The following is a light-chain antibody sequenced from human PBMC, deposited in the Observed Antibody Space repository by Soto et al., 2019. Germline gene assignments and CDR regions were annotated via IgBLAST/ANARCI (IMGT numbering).Light chain of an antibody. V-gene: IGKV3-20*01. CDR2: ATS. J-gene: IGKJ2*03. CDR1: QSVRTNY. CDR3: QQYGDYNSPRYS. Sequence: EIVLTQSPGTLSLSPGDRVTLSCRASQSVRTNYFSWYQQKPGQAPRLLIYATSSRAVGIPDRFSGSGSGTDFTFTISRLEPEDFAMYYCQQYGDYNSPRYSFGQGTRLEI.